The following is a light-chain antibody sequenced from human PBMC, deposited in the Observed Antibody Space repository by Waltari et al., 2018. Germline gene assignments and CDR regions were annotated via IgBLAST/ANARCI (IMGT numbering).Light chain of an antibody. V-gene: IGKV1-5*03. J-gene: IGKJ1*01. CDR3: QQYNTYWT. CDR2: KAS. Sequence: VGDRVTITCRASQNIVTWLTWYQQKPGKAPKVLIYKASNLKSGVPSRFSGSGSGTEFTLTINSLQPDDFATYYCQQYNTYWTFGQGTKVEIK. CDR1: QNIVTW.